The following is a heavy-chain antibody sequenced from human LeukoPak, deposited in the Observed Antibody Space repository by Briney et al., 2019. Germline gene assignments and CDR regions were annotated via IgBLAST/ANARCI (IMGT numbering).Heavy chain of an antibody. CDR1: WFTVSCNY. CDR2: INSGAST. V-gene: IGHV3-53*01. J-gene: IGHJ3*02. CDR3: ARGRGGATYDASDI. D-gene: IGHD1-26*01. Sequence: GGSLRLSCAASWFTVSCNYMSWVRQAPGKGLEGVSVINSGASTYYADSVKGRFTISRDNSKNTLYLQMNSLRAEDTAVYYCARGRGGATYDASDIWGQGTMVTVSS.